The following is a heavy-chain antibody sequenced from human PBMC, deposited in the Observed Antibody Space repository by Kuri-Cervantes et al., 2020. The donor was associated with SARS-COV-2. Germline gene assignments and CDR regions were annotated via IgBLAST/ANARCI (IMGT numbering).Heavy chain of an antibody. V-gene: IGHV3-20*04. CDR3: ATRGDYNSGFFDN. D-gene: IGHD3-10*01. CDR1: GFTFDDYG. CDR2: INWNGGST. Sequence: GGSLRLSCAASGFTFDDYGMSWVRQAPGKGLEWVSGINWNGGSTGYADSVKGRFTISRDNAKNLLYLEMNSLRGEDTAVYYCATRGDYNSGFFDNWGQGTLVTVSS. J-gene: IGHJ4*02.